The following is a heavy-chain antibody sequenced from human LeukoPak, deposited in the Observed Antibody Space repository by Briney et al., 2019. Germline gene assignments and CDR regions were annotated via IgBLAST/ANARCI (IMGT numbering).Heavy chain of an antibody. Sequence: ASVKASCKTSGYTFTSYHINWVRQATGQGLEWMGRMNPYSGDRGYAQKFQGRVSITSDTSISTAYMELSSLRSEDTAVYFCARTTSLTASGYDYWGQGTLVTVSS. V-gene: IGHV1-8*03. CDR2: MNPYSGDR. CDR1: GYTFTSYH. J-gene: IGHJ4*02. CDR3: ARTTSLTASGYDY. D-gene: IGHD4-17*01.